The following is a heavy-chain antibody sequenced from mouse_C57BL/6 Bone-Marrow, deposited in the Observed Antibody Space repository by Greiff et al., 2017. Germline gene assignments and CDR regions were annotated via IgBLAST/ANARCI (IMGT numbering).Heavy chain of an antibody. CDR1: GFNIKDDY. CDR3: SSFDGNYFDF. J-gene: IGHJ2*01. CDR2: IDPELGDT. V-gene: IGHV14-4*01. D-gene: IGHD2-3*01. Sequence: VQLQQSGAELVRPGASVKLSCTASGFNIKDDYIHWVKQRPEQGLEWIGWIDPELGDTEYASKFQGKATITSDTSSNTAYLPLSSLTSEDTAVYYCSSFDGNYFDFWGQGTPLTVAS.